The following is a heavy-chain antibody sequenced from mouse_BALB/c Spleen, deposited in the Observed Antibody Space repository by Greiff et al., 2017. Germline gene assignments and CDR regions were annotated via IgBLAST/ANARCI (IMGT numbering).Heavy chain of an antibody. V-gene: IGHV3-2*02. CDR1: GYSITSDYA. CDR3: ARTDYGSSYGYFDV. Sequence: EVMLVESGPGLVKPSQSLSLTCTVTGYSITSDYAWYWIRQFPGNKLEWMGYISYSGSTSYNPSLKSRISITRDTSKNQFFLQLNSVTTEDTATYYCARTDYGSSYGYFDVWGAGTTVTVSS. CDR2: ISYSGST. D-gene: IGHD1-1*01. J-gene: IGHJ1*01.